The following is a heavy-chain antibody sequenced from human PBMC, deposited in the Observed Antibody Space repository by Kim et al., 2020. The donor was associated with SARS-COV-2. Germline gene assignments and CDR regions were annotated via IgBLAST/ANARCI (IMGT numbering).Heavy chain of an antibody. CDR3: ARRVGDI. D-gene: IGHD1-26*01. Sequence: YSGSTYYNPSLTSRVTISVDTSKNQFSLKLSSVTAADTAVYYCARRVGDIWGQGTMVTVSS. J-gene: IGHJ3*02. V-gene: IGHV4-39*01. CDR2: YSGST.